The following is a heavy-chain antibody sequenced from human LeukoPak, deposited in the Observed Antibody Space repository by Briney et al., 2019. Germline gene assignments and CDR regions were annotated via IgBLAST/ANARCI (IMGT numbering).Heavy chain of an antibody. CDR1: GFTFRNFA. J-gene: IGHJ3*01. Sequence: GGSLRLTCVASGFTFRNFAMNWVRQAPGKGLEWVSVVTGVSGTTHYADSVRGRFTISRGNSKNSVYLQMNSLRAEDTAIYYCAKGWSGYFRSPFDLWGRGTMVTVSS. V-gene: IGHV3-23*01. D-gene: IGHD3-3*01. CDR3: AKGWSGYFRSPFDL. CDR2: VTGVSGTT.